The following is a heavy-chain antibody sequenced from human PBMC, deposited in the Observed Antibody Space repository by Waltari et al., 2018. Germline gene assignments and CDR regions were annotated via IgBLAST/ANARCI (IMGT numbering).Heavy chain of an antibody. Sequence: QVQLVASGGGLVQPRSSLSLSCAPSGFTFSTYALHWLRHTPGKGLEWVAVISSDGRKEYYADSVKGRFTISRDNSKNTLYLQMNSLITEYTAVFYYTRGGSAGNSWYFEYWGQGTLVTVSS. J-gene: IGHJ4*02. CDR3: TRGGSAGNSWYFEY. V-gene: IGHV3-30*04. CDR1: GFTFSTYA. CDR2: ISSDGRKE. D-gene: IGHD6-13*01.